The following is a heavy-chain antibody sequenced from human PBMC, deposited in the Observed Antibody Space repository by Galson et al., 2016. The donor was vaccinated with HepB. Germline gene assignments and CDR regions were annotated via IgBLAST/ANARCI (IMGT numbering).Heavy chain of an antibody. CDR3: ANIVADGFFYYYIDV. V-gene: IGHV4-61*01. CDR1: GGSVSSGSYY. J-gene: IGHJ6*03. Sequence: SETLSLTCTVSGGSVSSGSYYWSWIRQPPGKGLEWIGYIYYTGSTNYNPSLKSRVTISVDTSKNQFSLKLSSVTAADTAVYYCANIVADGFFYYYIDVWGKGTTVTVSS. CDR2: IYYTGST. D-gene: IGHD2-21*01.